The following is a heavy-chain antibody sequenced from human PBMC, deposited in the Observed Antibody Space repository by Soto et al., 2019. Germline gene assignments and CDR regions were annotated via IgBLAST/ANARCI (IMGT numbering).Heavy chain of an antibody. V-gene: IGHV5-51*01. Sequence: PGESLKISCKGSGYSFTSHWIGWVRQMPGKGLEWMGIIYLGDSNTRYSPSFQGQVTISADKSISTAYLQWSSLKASDTAIYYCARQEYCSSTACYTVDSWGQGTLVTVSS. J-gene: IGHJ4*02. D-gene: IGHD2-2*02. CDR2: IYLGDSNT. CDR1: GYSFTSHW. CDR3: ARQEYCSSTACYTVDS.